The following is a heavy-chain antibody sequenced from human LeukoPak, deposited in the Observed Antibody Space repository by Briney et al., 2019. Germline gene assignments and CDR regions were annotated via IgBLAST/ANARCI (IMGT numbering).Heavy chain of an antibody. Sequence: SETLSLTCTVSGGSISSYYWSWIRQPPGKGLEWIGYIYYSGSTNYNPSLKSRVTISVDTSKNQFSLKLSSVTAADTVVYYCARNSPLYCSSTSCYGLGYYYGMDVWGQRTTVTVSS. CDR3: ARNSPLYCSSTSCYGLGYYYGMDV. CDR1: GGSISSYY. CDR2: IYYSGST. J-gene: IGHJ6*02. D-gene: IGHD2-2*01. V-gene: IGHV4-59*01.